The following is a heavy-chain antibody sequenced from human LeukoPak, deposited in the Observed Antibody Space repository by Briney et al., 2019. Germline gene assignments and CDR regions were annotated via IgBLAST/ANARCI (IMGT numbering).Heavy chain of an antibody. J-gene: IGHJ4*02. V-gene: IGHV3-30*03. CDR3: ARLGEDSYGYQTDFDY. CDR1: GYTFSSYG. Sequence: PGGSLRLSCAASGYTFSSYGMHWVRQAPGKGLDWVAFTSYDGTKSYYADSVKGRFTISRDNSKNTLFLQMNSLRPEDTAVYYCARLGEDSYGYQTDFDYWGQGTLVTVSS. D-gene: IGHD5-18*01. CDR2: TSYDGTKS.